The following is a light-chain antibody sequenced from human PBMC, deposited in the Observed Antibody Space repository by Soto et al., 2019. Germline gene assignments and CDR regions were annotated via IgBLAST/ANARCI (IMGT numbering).Light chain of an antibody. V-gene: IGLV2-14*01. Sequence: QSALTQPASVSGSPGQSITISCTGTSSDVGGYNYVSWYQQYPGKAPKLMISEVRNRPSGASSRFSGSKSGNTASLTISGLQAEDEADYYCSTYTTSRTLVFGTGTKVTVL. CDR2: EVR. CDR3: STYTTSRTLV. CDR1: SSDVGGYNY. J-gene: IGLJ1*01.